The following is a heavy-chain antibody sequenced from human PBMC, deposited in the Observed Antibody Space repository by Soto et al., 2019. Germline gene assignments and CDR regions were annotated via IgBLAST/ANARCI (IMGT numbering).Heavy chain of an antibody. J-gene: IGHJ3*02. CDR2: ISAYNGNT. D-gene: IGHD3-22*01. V-gene: IGHV1-18*01. CDR3: ARDRHPTYYYDSSGYYSAFDI. Sequence: ASVKVSCKASGCTFTSRGSSWVRQAPGQGGEGMGWISAYNGNTYYAQKLQGRVTMTTDTSTSTAYLELRSLRADDTAVYYCARDRHPTYYYDSSGYYSAFDIWGQGTMVTVSS. CDR1: GCTFTSRG.